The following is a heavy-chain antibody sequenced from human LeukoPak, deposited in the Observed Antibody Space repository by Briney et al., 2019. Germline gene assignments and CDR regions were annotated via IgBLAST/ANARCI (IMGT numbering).Heavy chain of an antibody. CDR3: ARGGTFWDS. Sequence: SETLSLTCTVSGGSIRTTSYYWGWIRQSPGREPEWIGTIYFSGSTYYNPSLESRVTISVNTSNNQFSLKLNSVTAADTAVYYCARGGTFWDSWGQGTLVTVSS. J-gene: IGHJ4*02. CDR2: IYFSGST. D-gene: IGHD3-3*01. V-gene: IGHV4-39*07. CDR1: GGSIRTTSYY.